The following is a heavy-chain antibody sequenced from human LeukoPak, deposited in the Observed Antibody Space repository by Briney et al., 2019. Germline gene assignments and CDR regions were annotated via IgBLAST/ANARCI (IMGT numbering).Heavy chain of an antibody. CDR2: IKQDGSEK. D-gene: IGHD3-3*01. CDR3: ARNPLLSDFWSGYFDY. V-gene: IGHV3-7*01. CDR1: GFTFSSYW. Sequence: GGSLRLSCAASGFTFSSYWMSWVRQAPGKGLEWVANIKQDGSEKYYVDSVKGRFTISRDNAKNSLYLQMNSLRAEDTAVYYCARNPLLSDFWSGYFDYWGQGTLVTVSS. J-gene: IGHJ4*02.